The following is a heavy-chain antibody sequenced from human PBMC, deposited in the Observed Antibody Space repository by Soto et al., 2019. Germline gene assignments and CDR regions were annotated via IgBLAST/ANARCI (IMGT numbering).Heavy chain of an antibody. CDR3: ARESAEYDSSGCYFDY. Sequence: EVQLVESGGGLIQPGGSLRLSCAASGFTVSSNYMSWVRQAPGQGLEWVSVIYSGGSTYYADSVKGRFTISRDNSKNTLYLQMNSLRAEDTAVYYCARESAEYDSSGCYFDYWGQGTLVTVSS. V-gene: IGHV3-53*01. CDR1: GFTVSSNY. J-gene: IGHJ4*02. CDR2: IYSGGST. D-gene: IGHD3-22*01.